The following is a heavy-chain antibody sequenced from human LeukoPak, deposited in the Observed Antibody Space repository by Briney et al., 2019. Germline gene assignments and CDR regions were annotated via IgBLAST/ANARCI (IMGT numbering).Heavy chain of an antibody. CDR2: IKSKTDGGTT. CDR1: GFTFTNAW. Sequence: GGSLRLSCAASGFTFTNAWMSWVRQAPGKGLEWVGRIKSKTDGGTTDYAAPVKGRFTISRDDSKNTLYLQMNSLKTEDTAVYYFPTDPPPEYSSSWGYGGQGTLVTVSS. V-gene: IGHV3-15*01. D-gene: IGHD6-6*01. CDR3: PTDPPPEYSSSWGY. J-gene: IGHJ4*02.